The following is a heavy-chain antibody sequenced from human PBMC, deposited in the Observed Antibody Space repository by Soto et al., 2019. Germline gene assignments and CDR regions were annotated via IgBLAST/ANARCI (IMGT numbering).Heavy chain of an antibody. CDR3: AKSGSSSWYSGVNV. J-gene: IGHJ6*02. Sequence: EVLLLESGGGLVQPGGSLRLSCAASGFTFSNYAMSWVRQAPGKGLEWVSAISGTGGSTYYADSVKGRFTISRDNSKNNLYLQMNSLRAEDTAVYYCAKSGSSSWYSGVNVWGQGTTVTVSS. CDR1: GFTFSNYA. D-gene: IGHD6-13*01. V-gene: IGHV3-23*01. CDR2: ISGTGGST.